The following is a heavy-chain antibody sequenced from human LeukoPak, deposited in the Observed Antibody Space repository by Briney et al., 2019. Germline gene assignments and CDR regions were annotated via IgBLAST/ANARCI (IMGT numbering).Heavy chain of an antibody. J-gene: IGHJ4*02. D-gene: IGHD3-22*01. CDR3: AKTPYYYDSSGTEDY. V-gene: IGHV3-23*01. CDR2: ISGSGGST. Sequence: GGSLRLSCAASGFTFSSYAMSWVRQAPGKGLEWVSAISGSGGSTYYADSVKGRFTISRDNSKNTLYLQMNSLRAEDTAVYYCAKTPYYYDSSGTEDYWGQGTLVTVSS. CDR1: GFTFSSYA.